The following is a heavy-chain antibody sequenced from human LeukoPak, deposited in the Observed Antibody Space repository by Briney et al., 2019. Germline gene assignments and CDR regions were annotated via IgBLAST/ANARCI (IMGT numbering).Heavy chain of an antibody. CDR3: ARHDRRFLHYGMDV. Sequence: GESLKISCQGSGYNFAIYWIVWVRQMPGKGLEWMGIINPGDSTTKYSLSFQGQVTISADKSISTAYLQWSSLKASDTAMYYCARHDRRFLHYGMDVWGQGTTVTVSS. CDR2: INPGDSTT. D-gene: IGHD3-22*01. J-gene: IGHJ6*02. V-gene: IGHV5-51*01. CDR1: GYNFAIYW.